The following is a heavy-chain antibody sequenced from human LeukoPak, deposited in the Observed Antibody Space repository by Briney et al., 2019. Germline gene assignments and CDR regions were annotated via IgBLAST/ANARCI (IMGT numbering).Heavy chain of an antibody. D-gene: IGHD3-22*01. Sequence: GGSLRLSCAASGFTFSSYAMSWVRQAPGKGLEWVSAISGSGGSTYYADSVKGRFTISRDNSKNTLYLQMNSRRAEDTAVYYCAKDTASSGYYYYGDYWGQGTLVTVSS. CDR3: AKDTASSGYYYYGDY. CDR2: ISGSGGST. CDR1: GFTFSSYA. J-gene: IGHJ4*02. V-gene: IGHV3-23*01.